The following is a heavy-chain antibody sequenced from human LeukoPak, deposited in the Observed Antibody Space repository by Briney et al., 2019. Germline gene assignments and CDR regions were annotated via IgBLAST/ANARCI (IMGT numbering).Heavy chain of an antibody. J-gene: IGHJ5*02. CDR3: ARDHLPNYYGSRGVFP. D-gene: IGHD3-10*01. CDR2: INPNSGGT. V-gene: IGHV1-2*02. Sequence: GESLKISCKGFGYTFTSYWIGWVRQMPGKGLEWMGWINPNSGGTKYAQKFQGRLTMTRDTSISTAYMELSRLRSDDTAVYYCARDHLPNYYGSRGVFPWGQGTLVTVSS. CDR1: GYTFTSYW.